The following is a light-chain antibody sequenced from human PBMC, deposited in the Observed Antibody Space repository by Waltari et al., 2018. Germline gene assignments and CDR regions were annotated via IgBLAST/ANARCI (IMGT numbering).Light chain of an antibody. V-gene: IGKV1-5*03. J-gene: IGKJ1*01. CDR3: QQYNSYSRTWT. Sequence: DIQMTQSPSTLSASVGDRVTITCRASQSISSWLAWYQQKPGKAHKLLIYKASSLESGVPSRFSGSGSGTEFTLTISSLQPDDFATYYCQQYNSYSRTWTFGQGTKVEIK. CDR1: QSISSW. CDR2: KAS.